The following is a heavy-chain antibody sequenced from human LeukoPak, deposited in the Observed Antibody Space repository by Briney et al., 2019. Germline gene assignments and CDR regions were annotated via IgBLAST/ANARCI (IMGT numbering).Heavy chain of an antibody. D-gene: IGHD3-9*01. J-gene: IGHJ3*02. CDR1: GFTFTTYG. CDR2: ISGSGGAT. Sequence: PGGSLRLSCSASGFTFTTYGMNWVRQAPGKGLEWVSAISGSGGATYYADSVKGRFTISRDNAKHTMYLQMNSLTAEDTAVYYCAKTEPIRYFDWFDAFDIWGQGTMVTVSS. V-gene: IGHV3-23*01. CDR3: AKTEPIRYFDWFDAFDI.